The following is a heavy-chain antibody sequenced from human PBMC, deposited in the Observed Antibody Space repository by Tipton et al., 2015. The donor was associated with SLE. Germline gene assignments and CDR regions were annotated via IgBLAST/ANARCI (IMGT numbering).Heavy chain of an antibody. CDR3: ARGIAGYYYYCYMDV. CDR1: GGSISSSSFY. CDR2: ISYSGST. Sequence: TLSLTCTVSGGSISSSSFYWGWIRQPPGKGLEWIGSISYSGSTYYNPSLKSRVTISIDTSKNQFSLKLSSVTAADTAVHYCARGIAGYYYYCYMDVWGKGTTVTVSS. V-gene: IGHV4-39*07. D-gene: IGHD1-20*01. J-gene: IGHJ6*03.